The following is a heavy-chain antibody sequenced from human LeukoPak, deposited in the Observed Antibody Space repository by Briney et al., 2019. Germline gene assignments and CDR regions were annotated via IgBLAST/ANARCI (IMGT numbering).Heavy chain of an antibody. D-gene: IGHD6-13*01. CDR2: ISSSSSYI. CDR3: ATHPIAAAGTETSDY. Sequence: SGGSLRLSCAASGFTFSSYSMNWVRQAPGKGLEWVSSISSSSSYIYYADSVKGRFTISRDNAKNSLYLQMNSLRAEDTAVYYCATHPIAAAGTETSDYWGQGTLVTVSS. CDR1: GFTFSSYS. J-gene: IGHJ4*02. V-gene: IGHV3-21*01.